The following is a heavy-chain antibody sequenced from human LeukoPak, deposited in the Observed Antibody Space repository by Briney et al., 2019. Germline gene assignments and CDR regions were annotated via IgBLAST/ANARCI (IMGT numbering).Heavy chain of an antibody. V-gene: IGHV1-69*04. D-gene: IGHD2-2*01. J-gene: IGHJ4*02. CDR1: GGTFSSYA. CDR2: IIPILGIA. Sequence: SVKVSCKASGGTFSSYAISWVRQAPGQGLEWMGRIIPILGIANYAQKLQGRVTMTTDTSTSTAYMELRSLRSDDTAVYYCARDSLEVGDYQLPQDYWGQGTLVTVSS. CDR3: ARDSLEVGDYQLPQDY.